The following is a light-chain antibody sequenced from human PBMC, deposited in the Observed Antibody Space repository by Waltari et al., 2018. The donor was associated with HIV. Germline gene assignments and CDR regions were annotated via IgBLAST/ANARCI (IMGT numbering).Light chain of an antibody. Sequence: QSVLTQPPSVSGAPGQRVTISCTGSGPNIGAGYDVHWYQQLPGTAPKLLIYGNSNRPSGVPDRFSGSKSVTSASRAITGLQAEDEADYYCQSYDSSLSGSNWVFGGGTKLTVL. J-gene: IGLJ3*02. V-gene: IGLV1-40*01. CDR1: GPNIGAGYD. CDR2: GNS. CDR3: QSYDSSLSGSNWV.